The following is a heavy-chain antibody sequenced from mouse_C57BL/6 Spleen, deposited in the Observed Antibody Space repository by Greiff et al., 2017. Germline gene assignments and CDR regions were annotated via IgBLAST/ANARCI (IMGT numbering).Heavy chain of an antibody. Sequence: QVQLKESGAELASPGASVTLSCKASGYTFTDHIMNWVKKRPGQGLEWIGRIYPVSGETNYNQKFMGKATFSVDRSSSTVYMVLNSLTSEDPAVYYCGGGLLWVGFAYWGQGTLVTVSA. CDR2: IYPVSGET. D-gene: IGHD2-14*01. J-gene: IGHJ3*01. CDR1: GYTFTDHI. CDR3: GGGLLWVGFAY. V-gene: IGHV1-11*01.